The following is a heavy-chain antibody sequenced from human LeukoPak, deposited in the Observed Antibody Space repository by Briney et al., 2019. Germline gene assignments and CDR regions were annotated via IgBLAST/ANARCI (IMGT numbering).Heavy chain of an antibody. Sequence: SETLSLTCAVYGGSFSGYYWSWIRQPPGKGLEWIGEINHSGSTNYNPSLKSRVTISVDTSKSQFSLKLSSVTAADTAVYYCARGQSQYYYYYYGMDVWGQGTTVTVSS. CDR1: GGSFSGYY. J-gene: IGHJ6*02. V-gene: IGHV4-34*01. CDR3: ARGQSQYYYYYYGMDV. CDR2: INHSGST.